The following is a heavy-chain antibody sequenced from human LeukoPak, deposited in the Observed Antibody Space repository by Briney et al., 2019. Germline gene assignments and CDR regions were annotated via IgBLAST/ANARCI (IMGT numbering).Heavy chain of an antibody. Sequence: GGSLRLSCAASGFTFSSYWMNWARQAPGKGLEWVASINHNGNVNYYVDSVKGRFTISRDNAKNSLYLQMSNLRAEDMAVYFCARGGGLDVWGHGATVTVSS. D-gene: IGHD3-16*01. CDR2: INHNGNVN. CDR1: GFTFSSYW. CDR3: ARGGGLDV. J-gene: IGHJ6*02. V-gene: IGHV3-7*03.